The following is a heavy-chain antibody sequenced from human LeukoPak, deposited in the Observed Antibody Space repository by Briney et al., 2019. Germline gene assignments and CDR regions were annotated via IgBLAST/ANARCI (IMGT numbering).Heavy chain of an antibody. Sequence: GGSLRLSCAASRFIFSDYSMHWVRQAPGMGLEWVAFIRYDLSTKYYADSVKGRFTISRDNSKNTLFLQMNSLRAEDTAVYYCATVGVLLPAALTPYYFDFWGRGTLVSVSS. D-gene: IGHD2-2*01. CDR2: IRYDLSTK. V-gene: IGHV3-30*02. CDR3: ATVGVLLPAALTPYYFDF. J-gene: IGHJ4*02. CDR1: RFIFSDYS.